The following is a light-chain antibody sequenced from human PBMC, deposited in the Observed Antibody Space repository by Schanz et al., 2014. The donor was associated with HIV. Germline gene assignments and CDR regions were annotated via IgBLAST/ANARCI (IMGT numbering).Light chain of an antibody. CDR2: LAS. Sequence: DIVMTQSPLSLPVTPGEAASISCRSSESLRHSNGYSYLNWYLQKPGHSPQLLIFLASNRPSGVPYRFSGSGSGTDFTLKIARVEAEYAGVYYCMQGTHWPYTFGQGTKLEIK. V-gene: IGKV2-28*01. CDR3: MQGTHWPYT. J-gene: IGKJ2*01. CDR1: ESLRHSNGYSY.